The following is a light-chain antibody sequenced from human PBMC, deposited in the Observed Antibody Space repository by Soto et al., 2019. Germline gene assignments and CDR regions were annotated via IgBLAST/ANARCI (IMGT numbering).Light chain of an antibody. V-gene: IGLV1-51*01. CDR3: GTWDTSLPACV. J-gene: IGLJ1*01. Sequence: QSVLTQPPSVSAAPGQRVTISCSGSASNIGNNSVSWYQQLPGAAPKLLIHDDNNRPSGIPDRFSGSKSGTSATLGITGLQTGDEADYYCGTWDTSLPACVFGPGTKVTVL. CDR1: ASNIGNNS. CDR2: DDN.